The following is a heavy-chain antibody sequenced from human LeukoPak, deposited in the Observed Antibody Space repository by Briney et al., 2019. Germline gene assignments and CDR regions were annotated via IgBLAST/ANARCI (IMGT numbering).Heavy chain of an antibody. CDR1: GYSFTSHW. V-gene: IGHV5-51*01. CDR3: ARYPSYTSGWPLDY. Sequence: GESLKISCKGSGYSFTSHWIGWVRQMPGKGLEWMGIIYLGDSEIRYGPSFQGQVTISADKSISTAYLQWSSLKASDTAMYYCARYPSYTSGWPLDYWGQGTLVTVSS. D-gene: IGHD6-19*01. CDR2: IYLGDSEI. J-gene: IGHJ4*02.